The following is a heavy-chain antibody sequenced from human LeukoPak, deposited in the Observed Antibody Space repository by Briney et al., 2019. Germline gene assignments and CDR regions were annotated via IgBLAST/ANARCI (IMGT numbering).Heavy chain of an antibody. J-gene: IGHJ4*02. V-gene: IGHV3-33*01. CDR3: ARSHDYSNLYYFDY. D-gene: IGHD4-11*01. Sequence: GTSLRLSCAASGFTFSDYGMHWVRQAPGKGLEWVAVIWYDGSEEFYADSVKGRLTISRDNSKSTLYLQMNGLRAEDTAVYYCARSHDYSNLYYFDYWGQGTLVTVSP. CDR1: GFTFSDYG. CDR2: IWYDGSEE.